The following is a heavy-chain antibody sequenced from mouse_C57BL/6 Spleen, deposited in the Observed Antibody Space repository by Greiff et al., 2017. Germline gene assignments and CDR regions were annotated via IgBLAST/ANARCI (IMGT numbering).Heavy chain of an antibody. D-gene: IGHD4-1*01. J-gene: IGHJ2*01. CDR3: ARRGLGRDFDY. CDR1: GYTFTSYW. CDR2: IDPSDSYT. Sequence: VQLQQPGAELVMPGASVKLSCKASGYTFTSYWMPWVKQRPGQGLEWIGEIDPSDSYTNYNQKFKGKSTLTVDKSSSTAYMQLSSLTSEDSAVYYCARRGLGRDFDYWGQGTTLTVSS. V-gene: IGHV1-69*01.